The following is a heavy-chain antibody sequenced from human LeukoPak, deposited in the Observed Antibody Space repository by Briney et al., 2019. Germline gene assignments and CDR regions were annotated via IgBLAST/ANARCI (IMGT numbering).Heavy chain of an antibody. V-gene: IGHV1-69*13. Sequence: AASVKVSCKASGGTFRSYAITWVRQAPGKGLEWMGGIIPMINTPKYAQKFQGRVSITADESTSTGYVEVSSLRSEDTAVYYCAIFQGTYGDNENDYWGQGTLVTVSS. CDR1: GGTFRSYA. D-gene: IGHD4-17*01. CDR2: IIPMINTP. CDR3: AIFQGTYGDNENDY. J-gene: IGHJ4*02.